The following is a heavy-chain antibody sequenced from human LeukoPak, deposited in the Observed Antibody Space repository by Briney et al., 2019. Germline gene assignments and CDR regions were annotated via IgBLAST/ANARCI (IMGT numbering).Heavy chain of an antibody. V-gene: IGHV1-46*01. D-gene: IGHD6-19*01. CDR1: GYTFTSYY. CDR3: ARDSRAVAGENLACYFDY. J-gene: IGHJ4*02. CDR2: INPSGGST. Sequence: ASVKVSCKASGYTFTSYYMHWVRQAPGQGLEWMGIINPSGGSTSYAQKFQGRVTMTRDTSTSTVYMELSSLRSEDTAVYYCARDSRAVAGENLACYFDYWGQGTLVTVSS.